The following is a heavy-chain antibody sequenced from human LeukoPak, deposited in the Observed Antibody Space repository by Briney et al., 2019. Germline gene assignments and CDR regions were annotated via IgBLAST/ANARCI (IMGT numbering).Heavy chain of an antibody. Sequence: GGSLRLSCAGAGFSITDLHMDWVRQAPGKGLEWIGRSATTKPNSCTTQYAASVRGRFTISRDDSQNSLYLHLNSLKTEDTAVYYCVRVVTTGSGWYHLDNWGLGTLVTVSS. CDR3: VRVVTTGSGWYHLDN. J-gene: IGHJ4*02. CDR1: GFSITDLH. D-gene: IGHD1-1*01. CDR2: SATTKPNSCTT. V-gene: IGHV3-72*01.